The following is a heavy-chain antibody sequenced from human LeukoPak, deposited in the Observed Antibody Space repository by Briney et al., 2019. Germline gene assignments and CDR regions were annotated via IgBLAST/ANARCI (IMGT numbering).Heavy chain of an antibody. V-gene: IGHV3-21*01. J-gene: IGHJ4*02. CDR3: AREGGYDSSGYYGYYYFDY. CDR1: GFTFSSYS. Sequence: AGGSLRLSCAASGFTFSSYSMNWVRQAPGKGLEWVSSISSSSSYIYYADSVKGRFTISRDNAKNSLYLQMNSLRAEDTAVYYCAREGGYDSSGYYGYYYFDYWGQGTLVTVSS. D-gene: IGHD3-22*01. CDR2: ISSSSSYI.